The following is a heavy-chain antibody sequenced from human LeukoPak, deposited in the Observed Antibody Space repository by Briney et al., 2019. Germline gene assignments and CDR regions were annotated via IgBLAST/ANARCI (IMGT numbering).Heavy chain of an antibody. CDR3: AKDGSSSSWLPRFDP. Sequence: GGSLRLSCAASGFIFSSYAMSWVRQAPGKGLEWVSGISGSGGSTYYADSVKGRFTISRDNSKNTLYLQMNSLRAEDTAVYYCAKDGSSSSWLPRFDPWGQGTQVTVSS. V-gene: IGHV3-23*01. J-gene: IGHJ5*02. CDR1: GFIFSSYA. CDR2: ISGSGGST. D-gene: IGHD6-13*01.